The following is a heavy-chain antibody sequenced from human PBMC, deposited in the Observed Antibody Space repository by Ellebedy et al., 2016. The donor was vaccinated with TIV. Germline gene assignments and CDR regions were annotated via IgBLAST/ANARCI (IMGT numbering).Heavy chain of an antibody. V-gene: IGHV3-30-3*01. J-gene: IGHJ6*02. D-gene: IGHD2-15*01. CDR2: ISYDGSNK. CDR1: GFTFSSYA. CDR3: ARDRQCSGGSCYSLSTYYYYYYGMDV. Sequence: GGSLRLSCAASGFTFSSYAMHWVRQAPGKGLEWVAVISYDGSNKYYADSVKGRFTISRDNSKNTLYLQMNRLRAEDTAVYYCARDRQCSGGSCYSLSTYYYYYYGMDVWGQGTTVTVSS.